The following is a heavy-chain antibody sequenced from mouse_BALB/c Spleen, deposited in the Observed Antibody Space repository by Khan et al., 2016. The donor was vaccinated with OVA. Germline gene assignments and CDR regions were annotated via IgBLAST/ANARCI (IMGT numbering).Heavy chain of an antibody. D-gene: IGHD1-1*02. CDR1: GFTFSTYV. Sequence: EVQLLETGGDLVKTGGSLKLSCAASGFTFSTYVMSWVRQTPDNRLEWVATISSSGHYSYYIDSVKGRFIISSDNAKNILYLQMTSLRSEDTAMYYCARLAYYYNSGGFAYWGQGTLVTVSA. CDR3: ARLAYYYNSGGFAY. J-gene: IGHJ3*01. CDR2: ISSSGHYS. V-gene: IGHV5-6*01.